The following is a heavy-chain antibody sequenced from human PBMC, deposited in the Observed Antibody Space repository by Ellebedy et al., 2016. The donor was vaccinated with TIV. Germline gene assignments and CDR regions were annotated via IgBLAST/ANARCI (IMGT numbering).Heavy chain of an antibody. V-gene: IGHV3-7*03. CDR1: GFTFTTYW. J-gene: IGHJ4*02. CDR2: IKQDGSEK. Sequence: GESLKISCAASGFTFTTYWMSWVRQAPGKGLEWLANIKQDGSEKYYVDSVKGRFTISRDNAKNSLYLQMNSLRAEDTAVYYCAIRGRYWGQGTLVTVSS. CDR3: AIRGRY.